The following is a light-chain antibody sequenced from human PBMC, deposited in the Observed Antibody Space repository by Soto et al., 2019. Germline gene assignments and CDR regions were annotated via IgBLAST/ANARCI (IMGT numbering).Light chain of an antibody. V-gene: IGKV4-1*01. J-gene: IGKJ2*01. CDR2: WAS. CDR3: QQYHTTPNS. CDR1: QNLLFSSNNKNS. Sequence: DVVMTQSPDSLAVSLGERAAINCKSSQNLLFSSNNKNSLAWYQQKPGQPPTLLIYWASTRESGAPDRFSGSESGRDLTLSISRLEAEDVAVYYCQQYHTTPNSFGQGTKVEIK.